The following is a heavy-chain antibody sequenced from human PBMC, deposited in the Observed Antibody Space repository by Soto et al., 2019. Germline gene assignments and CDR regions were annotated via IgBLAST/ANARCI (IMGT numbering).Heavy chain of an antibody. CDR1: GGSISSSNW. D-gene: IGHD6-13*01. Sequence: SETLSLTCAVSGGSISSSNWWSWVRQPPGKGLEWIGEIYHSGSTNYNPSLKSRVTISVDKSKNQFSLKLSSVTAADTAVYYCARAKLTGAGYYYYGMDVWGQGTTVTVYS. CDR3: ARAKLTGAGYYYYGMDV. J-gene: IGHJ6*02. V-gene: IGHV4-4*02. CDR2: IYHSGST.